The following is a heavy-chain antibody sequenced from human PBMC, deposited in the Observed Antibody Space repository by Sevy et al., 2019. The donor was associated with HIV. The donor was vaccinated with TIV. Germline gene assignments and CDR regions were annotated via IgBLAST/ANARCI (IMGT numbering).Heavy chain of an antibody. CDR1: GFTFSSYS. CDR2: ISGSSSYI. D-gene: IGHD3-3*01. V-gene: IGHV3-21*01. CDR3: ARGGGVFWSGYYLDYFDY. J-gene: IGHJ4*02. Sequence: GGSLRLSCAASGFTFSSYSMNWVRQAPGKGLEWVSSISGSSSYIYYADSVKGRFTISRDNARNSLYLQMNSLRAEDAAVYYCARGGGVFWSGYYLDYFDYWGQGTLVTVSS.